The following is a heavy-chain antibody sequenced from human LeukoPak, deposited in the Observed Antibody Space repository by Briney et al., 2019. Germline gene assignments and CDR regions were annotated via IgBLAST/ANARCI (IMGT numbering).Heavy chain of an antibody. V-gene: IGHV1-2*02. Sequence: ASVKVSCKASGYTFTGYYMHWVRQAPGQGLEWMGWINPNSGGTNYAQKFQGRVTMTRDTSISTAYLQWSSLKASDTAMYYCARRRSSTSCCDWYFDLWGRGTLVTVSS. CDR1: GYTFTGYY. CDR2: INPNSGGT. J-gene: IGHJ2*01. CDR3: ARRRSSTSCCDWYFDL. D-gene: IGHD2-2*01.